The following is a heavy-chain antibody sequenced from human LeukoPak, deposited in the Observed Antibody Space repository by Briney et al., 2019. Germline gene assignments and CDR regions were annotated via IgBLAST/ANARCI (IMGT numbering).Heavy chain of an antibody. Sequence: GGSLRLSCAASGFTFSSYGMHWVRQAPGKGLEWVSAIGGRDGGTYYADSVKGRFTVSRDDPKNTLYLQMNTLRAEDTAVNYCAKWGDYDILTGYYDSDYWGQGTLVTVSS. CDR2: IGGRDGGT. J-gene: IGHJ4*02. V-gene: IGHV3-23*01. CDR1: GFTFSSYG. D-gene: IGHD3-9*01. CDR3: AKWGDYDILTGYYDSDY.